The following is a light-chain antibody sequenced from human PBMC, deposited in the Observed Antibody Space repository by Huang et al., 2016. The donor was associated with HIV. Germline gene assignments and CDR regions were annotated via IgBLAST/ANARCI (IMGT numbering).Light chain of an antibody. J-gene: IGKJ2*01. V-gene: IGKV3-15*01. CDR1: QSVNTN. CDR3: QHYNKWPYT. Sequence: EIEMTQSPATLSVSPGERATLSCRASQSVNTNLAWYQQKPGQAPRLLSFGASTRATGIPARFSGSGSGTEFTLTINSLQSEDFAVYYCQHYNKWPYTFGQGAKVEI. CDR2: GAS.